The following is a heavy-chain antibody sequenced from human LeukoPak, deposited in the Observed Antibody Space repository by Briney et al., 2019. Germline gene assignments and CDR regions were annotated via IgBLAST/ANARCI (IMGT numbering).Heavy chain of an antibody. CDR1: GGSISSYY. J-gene: IGHJ4*02. Sequence: PSETLSLTCTVSGGSISSYYWSWIRQPPGKGLKWIGYIFYSGSTNYNPSLKSRVTISVDTSKNQFSLKLSSVTAADTAVYYCARHGSVSSGALVWGQGTLVTVSS. CDR2: IFYSGST. CDR3: ARHGSVSSGALV. D-gene: IGHD3-22*01. V-gene: IGHV4-59*08.